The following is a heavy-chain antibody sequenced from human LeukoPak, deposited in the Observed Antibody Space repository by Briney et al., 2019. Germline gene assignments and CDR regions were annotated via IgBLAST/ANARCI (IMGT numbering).Heavy chain of an antibody. CDR3: AKSLYYYDSSGYFIYDY. V-gene: IGHV3-23*01. Sequence: GGSLRLSCAASGFSFSIYAMSWVRQAPGKGLEWVSAISGSGGSTYYADSVKGRFTISRDNSKNTLYLQMNSLRAEDTAVYYCAKSLYYYDSSGYFIYDYWGQGTLVTVSS. CDR1: GFSFSIYA. CDR2: ISGSGGST. J-gene: IGHJ4*02. D-gene: IGHD3-22*01.